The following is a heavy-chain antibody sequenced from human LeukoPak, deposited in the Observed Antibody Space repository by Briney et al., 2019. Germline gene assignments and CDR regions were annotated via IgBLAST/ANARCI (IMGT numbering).Heavy chain of an antibody. D-gene: IGHD4-17*01. Sequence: PGGSLRLSCAASGFTFSSYAMIWVRQAPEKGLEWVSGITGSGGGTYYADSVKGRFTISGDNSKNTVYLQMNSLRAEDTAVYYCAKDPNGDYIGAFDFWGQGTLVTVCS. V-gene: IGHV3-23*01. J-gene: IGHJ3*01. CDR2: ITGSGGGT. CDR3: AKDPNGDYIGAFDF. CDR1: GFTFSSYA.